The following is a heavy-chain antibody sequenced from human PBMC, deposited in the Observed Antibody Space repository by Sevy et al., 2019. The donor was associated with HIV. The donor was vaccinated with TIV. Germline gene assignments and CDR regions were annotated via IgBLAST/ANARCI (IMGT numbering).Heavy chain of an antibody. Sequence: GGSLRLSCAASGFAFSTHAMHWVRQSPGKGLEWVAAISSEGTETFYAASVEGRFTISRYNSKNTLSLQLNSLRPEDTAVYYCARDGGNSVKWYPLYWGHGTLVTVSS. J-gene: IGHJ4*01. V-gene: IGHV3-30-3*01. CDR1: GFAFSTHA. D-gene: IGHD2-2*01. CDR2: ISSEGTET. CDR3: ARDGGNSVKWYPLY.